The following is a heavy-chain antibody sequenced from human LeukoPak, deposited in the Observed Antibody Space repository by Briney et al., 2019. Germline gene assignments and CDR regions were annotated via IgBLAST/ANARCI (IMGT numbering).Heavy chain of an antibody. CDR2: ISYDGSNK. V-gene: IGHV3-30*04. D-gene: IGHD3-10*01. Sequence: GGSLRLSCAASGFTFSSYAMHWVRQAPGKGLEWVAVISYDGSNKYYADSVKGRFTISRDSSKNTLYLQMNSLRAEDTAVYYCARVQDGSGSYYYYGMDVWGQGTTVTVSS. CDR3: ARVQDGSGSYYYYGMDV. CDR1: GFTFSSYA. J-gene: IGHJ6*02.